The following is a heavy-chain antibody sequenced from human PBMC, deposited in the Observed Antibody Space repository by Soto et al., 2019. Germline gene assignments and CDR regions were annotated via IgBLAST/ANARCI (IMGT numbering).Heavy chain of an antibody. D-gene: IGHD3-3*01. CDR1: GYTFADFY. V-gene: IGHV1-2*02. Sequence: QVQLVQSGAELKKPGASVRVSCKTSGYTFADFYIHWVRQAPGQGFEWMGWINPNTGGAVYAQKFLGRVAMPRDTLITTVDIELSRLSSDARAVYLCATSAYDDFWGGSVWGQGNLVTVSS. CDR3: ATSAYDDFWGGSV. CDR2: INPNTGGA. J-gene: IGHJ4*02.